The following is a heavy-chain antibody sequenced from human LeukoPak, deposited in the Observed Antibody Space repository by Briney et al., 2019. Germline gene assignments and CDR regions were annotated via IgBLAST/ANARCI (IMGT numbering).Heavy chain of an antibody. CDR2: ISGSGGNT. J-gene: IGHJ4*02. D-gene: IGHD3-10*01. V-gene: IGHV3-23*01. CDR3: AKANIPPYYYGSGSSPTNDY. CDR1: GFTFSSYA. Sequence: PGGSLRLSCAASGFTFSSYAMSWVRQAPGQGLEWVSAISGSGGNTYYADSVKGRFTISRDNSKNPLHLQMNSLRAEDTAVYYCAKANIPPYYYGSGSSPTNDYWGQGTLVTVSS.